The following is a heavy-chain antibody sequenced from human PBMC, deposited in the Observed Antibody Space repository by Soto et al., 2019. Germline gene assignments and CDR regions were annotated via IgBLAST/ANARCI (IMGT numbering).Heavy chain of an antibody. J-gene: IGHJ4*02. Sequence: GGSLRLSCAASGFTFHEYAMHRVRQPPGKGLEWVSLISWDGSNGYYADSVQGRFTISRDNSQHSLYLEMNSLRPEDSALYYCAKDISRGPTKNYDFWSGPDYWGQGALVTVSS. V-gene: IGHV3-43*01. D-gene: IGHD3-3*01. CDR3: AKDISRGPTKNYDFWSGPDY. CDR2: ISWDGSNG. CDR1: GFTFHEYA.